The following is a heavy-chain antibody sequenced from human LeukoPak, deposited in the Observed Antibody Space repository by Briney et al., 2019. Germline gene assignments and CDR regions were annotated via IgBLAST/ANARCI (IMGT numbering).Heavy chain of an antibody. CDR2: IYTSGST. J-gene: IGHJ4*02. V-gene: IGHV4-61*02. CDR1: GGSISSGSYY. Sequence: NPSQTLSLTCTVSGGSISSGSYYWSWIRRPAGKGLEWIGRIYTSGSTNYNPSLKSRVTISVDTSKNQFSLKLSSVTAADTAVYYCARGYYDFWSGFDYWGQGTLVTVSS. D-gene: IGHD3-3*01. CDR3: ARGYYDFWSGFDY.